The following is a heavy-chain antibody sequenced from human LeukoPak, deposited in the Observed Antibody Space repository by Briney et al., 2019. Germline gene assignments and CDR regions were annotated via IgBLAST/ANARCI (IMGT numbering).Heavy chain of an antibody. CDR3: ARDTGDPTYYGYVWGAFDI. CDR1: GFTFNSYA. CDR2: ISGDGGST. D-gene: IGHD3-16*01. J-gene: IGHJ3*02. V-gene: IGHV3-23*01. Sequence: GGSLRLSCAASGFTFNSYAMSWVRQAPGKGLEWVSAISGDGGSTYYADSVKGRFTISRDNSKNTLCLQMNSLRDEDTAVYYCARDTGDPTYYGYVWGAFDIWGQGTMVTVSS.